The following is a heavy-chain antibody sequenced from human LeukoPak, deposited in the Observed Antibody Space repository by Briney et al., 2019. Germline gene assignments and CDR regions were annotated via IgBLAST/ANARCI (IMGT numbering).Heavy chain of an antibody. J-gene: IGHJ4*02. D-gene: IGHD4-17*01. V-gene: IGHV1-69*13. CDR3: ARSRYGDYVDY. CDR1: GGTFSSYA. Sequence: SVNVSCKASGGTFSSYAISWVRQAPGQGLGWMGGIIPIFGTANYAQKFQGRVTITADESTSTAYMELSSLRSEDTAVYYCARSRYGDYVDYWGQGTLVTVSS. CDR2: IIPIFGTA.